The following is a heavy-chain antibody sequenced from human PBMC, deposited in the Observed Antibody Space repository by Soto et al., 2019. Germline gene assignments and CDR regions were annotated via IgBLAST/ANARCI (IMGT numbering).Heavy chain of an antibody. D-gene: IGHD1-20*01. CDR1: GASISGSYYY. CDR3: ATSQKGYNWNYFDH. V-gene: IGHV4-39*01. CDR2: VFYTGFT. Sequence: WETLSLTCAVSGASISGSYYYWARLRQSPGKGPEWIGSVFYTGFTSYNPSLESRVSVSVDTSKSQFSLKLSAVTAADTAVYYCATSQKGYNWNYFDHWGQGALVTVSS. J-gene: IGHJ4*02.